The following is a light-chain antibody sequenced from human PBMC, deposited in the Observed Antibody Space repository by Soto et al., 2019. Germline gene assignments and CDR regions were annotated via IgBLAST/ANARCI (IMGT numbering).Light chain of an antibody. CDR2: GIS. V-gene: IGKV3-15*01. Sequence: EIVMTQSPATLSVSPGERATLSCRVSQSVSSNLAWYQQKPCQAPRLLMYGISTRATGSPARFSGSGSGTEFTLTISSLQSEDFAIYYCQQHNNWPLTFGGGTNVEIK. J-gene: IGKJ4*01. CDR1: QSVSSN. CDR3: QQHNNWPLT.